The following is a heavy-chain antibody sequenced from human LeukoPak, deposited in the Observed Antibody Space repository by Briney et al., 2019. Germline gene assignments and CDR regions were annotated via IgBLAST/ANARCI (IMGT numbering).Heavy chain of an antibody. V-gene: IGHV4-59*06. D-gene: IGHD2-21*02. J-gene: IGHJ6*02. CDR3: ARFSGDCGGDCNPPRDYYYGMDV. CDR1: GGSIISYY. CDR2: IYYSGST. Sequence: SESLSLTCTVSGGSIISYYWTWIRQHPGKGLEWVGYIYYSGSTYYNPSLKSRVTISVDTSKNQFSLKVSSVTAADTAVYHCARFSGDCGGDCNPPRDYYYGMDVWGQGTTVTVSS.